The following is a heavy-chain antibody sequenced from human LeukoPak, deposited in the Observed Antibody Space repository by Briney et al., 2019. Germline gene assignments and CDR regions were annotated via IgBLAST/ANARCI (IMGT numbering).Heavy chain of an antibody. Sequence: KPGGSLRLSCAASGFTFSDYYMSWIRQAAGKVLEWVSYISGSSTHTNYADSVKGRFTISRDNAKKSLYLQMNSLRAEDTAVYYYATPGLLGYCSSAICAPPGYWGQGTLVTVSS. J-gene: IGHJ4*02. CDR1: GFTFSDYY. D-gene: IGHD2-2*01. CDR3: ATPGLLGYCSSAICAPPGY. CDR2: ISGSSTHT. V-gene: IGHV3-11*03.